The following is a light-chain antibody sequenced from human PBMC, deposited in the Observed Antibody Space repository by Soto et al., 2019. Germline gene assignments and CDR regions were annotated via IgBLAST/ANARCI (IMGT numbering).Light chain of an antibody. J-gene: IGLJ1*01. CDR1: SSDVGAYNY. CDR2: DVS. Sequence: QSVLTQPASVSGSPGQSITISCTGTSSDVGAYNYVSWYQQHPGKAPKLMIYDVSNRPSGVSNRFSGSKSGNSASLTISGLQAEDEADYYCSSYASSSTYVFGTGTKATVL. CDR3: SSYASSSTYV. V-gene: IGLV2-14*01.